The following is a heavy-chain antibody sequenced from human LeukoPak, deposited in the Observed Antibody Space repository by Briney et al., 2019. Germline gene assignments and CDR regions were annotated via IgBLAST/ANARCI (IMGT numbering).Heavy chain of an antibody. CDR3: ARGQRIYDSSGYYFLKPFDY. V-gene: IGHV4-59*01. CDR1: GGSISSYY. Sequence: PSETLSLTCTVSGGSISSYYWSWIRQPPGKGLEWIGYIYYSGSTNYNPSLKSRVTISVDTSKNQFSLKLSSVTAADTAVYYCARGQRIYDSSGYYFLKPFDYWGQGTLVTVSS. D-gene: IGHD3-22*01. CDR2: IYYSGST. J-gene: IGHJ4*02.